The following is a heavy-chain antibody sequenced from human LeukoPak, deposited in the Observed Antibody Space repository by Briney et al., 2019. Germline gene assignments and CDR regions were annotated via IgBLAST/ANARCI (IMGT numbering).Heavy chain of an antibody. CDR2: ISYDGSNK. CDR3: AKSTTVTQRGYFDY. J-gene: IGHJ4*02. Sequence: TGGSLRLSCAASGFTFSSYGMHWVRQAPAKGLEWVAIISYDGSNKYYADSVKGRFTISRDNSKNTLYLQMNSLRAEDTAVYYCAKSTTVTQRGYFDYWGQGTLVTVS. D-gene: IGHD4-17*01. V-gene: IGHV3-30*18. CDR1: GFTFSSYG.